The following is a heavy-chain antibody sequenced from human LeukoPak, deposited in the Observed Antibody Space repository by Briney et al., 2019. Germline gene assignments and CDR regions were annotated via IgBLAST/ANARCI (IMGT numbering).Heavy chain of an antibody. V-gene: IGHV3-21*01. CDR2: ISSSSYI. Sequence: GGSLRLSCAASGFTFSSYSMNWVRQAPGKGLEWVSSISSSSYIYYADSVKGRFTISRDNAKNSLYLQMNSLRAEDTAVYYCARAERGSGWYYSAFDIWGQGTMVTVSS. J-gene: IGHJ3*02. D-gene: IGHD6-19*01. CDR1: GFTFSSYS. CDR3: ARAERGSGWYYSAFDI.